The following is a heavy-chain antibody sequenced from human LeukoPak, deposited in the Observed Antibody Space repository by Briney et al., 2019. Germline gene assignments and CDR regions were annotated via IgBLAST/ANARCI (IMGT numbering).Heavy chain of an antibody. V-gene: IGHV7-4-1*02. J-gene: IGHJ3*02. CDR1: GYTFTSYA. CDR3: ARDSSSWYVGAFDI. D-gene: IGHD6-13*01. Sequence: GASVKVSCKASGYTFTSYAMNWVRQAPGQGLEWMGWINTNTGNPTYAQGFTGRFVFSLDTSVSTAYLQISSLKAEDTAVYYCARDSSSWYVGAFDIWGQGTMVTVSS. CDR2: INTNTGNP.